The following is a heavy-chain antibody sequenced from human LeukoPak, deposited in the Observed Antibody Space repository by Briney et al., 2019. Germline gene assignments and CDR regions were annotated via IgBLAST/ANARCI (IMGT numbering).Heavy chain of an antibody. J-gene: IGHJ4*02. CDR2: IKQDGSEK. CDR3: VGEEKQYYDSGGVDY. CDR1: GFTFYSYG. V-gene: IGHV3-7*01. D-gene: IGHD3-22*01. Sequence: GGSLRLSCAASGFTFYSYGMSWVRQAPGKGLEWVANIKQDGSEKYYVDSVKGRFTISRDNAKNSLYLQMNSLRAEDTAVYYCVGEEKQYYDSGGVDYWGQGTLVTVSS.